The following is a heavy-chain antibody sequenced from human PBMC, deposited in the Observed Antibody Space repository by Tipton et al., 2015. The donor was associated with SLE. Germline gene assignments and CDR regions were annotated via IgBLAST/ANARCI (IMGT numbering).Heavy chain of an antibody. V-gene: IGHV3-33*08. Sequence: SLRLSCAASGFTFSSYAMSWVRQAPGKGLEWVAVIWYDGSNKYYADSVKGRFTISRDNAKNSLYLQMNSLRAEDTAVYYCARPRGGVDYWGQGTLVTVSS. J-gene: IGHJ4*03. D-gene: IGHD3-10*01. CDR3: ARPRGGVDY. CDR2: IWYDGSNK. CDR1: GFTFSSYA.